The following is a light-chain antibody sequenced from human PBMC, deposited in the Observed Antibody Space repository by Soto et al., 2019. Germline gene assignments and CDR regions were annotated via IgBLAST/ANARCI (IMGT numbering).Light chain of an antibody. CDR1: SSDVGGYNY. CDR2: EVT. V-gene: IGLV2-14*01. J-gene: IGLJ2*01. CDR3: SSYTSSSPVL. Sequence: QSALTQPASVSGSLGQSITISCTGTSSDVGGYNYVSWYQQHPGKDPKVVIFEVTNRPSGVSSRFSGSKSGNTASLTVSGLQAEDEGDYYCSSYTSSSPVLFGGGTKVTVL.